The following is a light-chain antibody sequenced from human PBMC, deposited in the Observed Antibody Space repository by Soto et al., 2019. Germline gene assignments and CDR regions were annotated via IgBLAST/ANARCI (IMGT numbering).Light chain of an antibody. V-gene: IGLV1-44*01. Sequence: QSVLTQPPSASGTPGQTVTISCSGSSSNIGGNSVSWCQQLPGTAPKLLIHTNNQRPSGVPDRFSGSKSGTSASLAITGLQPEDEADDYCAVWDDSLHGLVFGTGTKVTVL. CDR3: AVWDDSLHGLV. CDR1: SSNIGGNS. CDR2: TNN. J-gene: IGLJ1*01.